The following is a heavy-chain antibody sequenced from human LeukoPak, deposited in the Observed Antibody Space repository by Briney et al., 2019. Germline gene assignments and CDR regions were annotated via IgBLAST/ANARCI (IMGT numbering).Heavy chain of an antibody. Sequence: SETLSLTCTVSGGSISSYYWSWIRQPPGKGLEWIGYIYYSGSTNYNPSLKSRVTMSVDTSKNQFSLKLSSVTAADTAVYYCARGGMIVGNDYWGQGTLVTVSS. V-gene: IGHV4-59*01. J-gene: IGHJ4*02. CDR3: ARGGMIVGNDY. CDR2: IYYSGST. D-gene: IGHD3-22*01. CDR1: GGSISSYY.